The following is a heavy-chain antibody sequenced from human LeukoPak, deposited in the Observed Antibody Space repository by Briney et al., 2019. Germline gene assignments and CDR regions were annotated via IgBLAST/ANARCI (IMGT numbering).Heavy chain of an antibody. CDR3: ARGDTMVRGVIITEEPPYYYYYMDV. CDR1: GGTFSSYA. CDR2: IIPIFGTA. D-gene: IGHD3-10*01. V-gene: IGHV1-69*05. J-gene: IGHJ6*03. Sequence: ASVKVSCKASGGTFSSYAISWVRQAPGQGLEWMGGIIPIFGTANYAQKFQGRVTITTDESTSTAYMELSSLRSEDTAVYYCARGDTMVRGVIITEEPPYYYYYMDVWGKGTTVTVSS.